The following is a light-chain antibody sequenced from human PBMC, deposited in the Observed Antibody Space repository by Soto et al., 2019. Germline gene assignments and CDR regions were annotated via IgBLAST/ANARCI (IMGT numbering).Light chain of an antibody. V-gene: IGLV1-40*01. CDR1: SSNIGAGYD. J-gene: IGLJ2*01. CDR2: GSS. Sequence: QSMLTQPPSVSGAPGQRVTISCTGSSSNIGAGYDVHWYQQLPGTAPKLLIYGSSNRPSGVPDRFSGSKSGTSASLAITGLQAEDEADYYCQSFDSSLRVFGGGTKLTVL. CDR3: QSFDSSLRV.